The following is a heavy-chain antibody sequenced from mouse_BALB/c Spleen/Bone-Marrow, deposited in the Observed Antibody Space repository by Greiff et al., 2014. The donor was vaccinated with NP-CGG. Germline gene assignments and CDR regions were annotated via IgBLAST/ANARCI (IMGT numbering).Heavy chain of an antibody. CDR2: ISDGGNYT. V-gene: IGHV5-4*02. CDR3: ARSGEKYGAMDY. CDR1: GFTFSDYY. D-gene: IGHD1-1*02. J-gene: IGHJ4*01. Sequence: VQLKQSGGGLVKPGGSLKLSCTASGFTFSDYYMYWVRQTPEKRLEWGAAISDGGNYTFNPDSVKGRFTISRDNAKNNLYLQMSSLKSEDTAMYYCARSGEKYGAMDYWGQGTSVTVSS.